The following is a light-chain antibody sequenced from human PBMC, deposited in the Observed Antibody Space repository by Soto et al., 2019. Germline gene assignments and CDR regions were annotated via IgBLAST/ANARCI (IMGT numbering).Light chain of an antibody. CDR1: SSDVGSYNL. CDR3: CSYAGSSTPRHVV. J-gene: IGLJ2*01. CDR2: EGS. V-gene: IGLV2-23*01. Sequence: QSALTQPASVSGSPGQSITISCTGTSSDVGSYNLVSWYQQHPGKAPKLMIYEGSKRPSGVSNRFSGSKSGNTASLTFSGLQAEDEDDYYCCSYAGSSTPRHVVFGGGTKLTVL.